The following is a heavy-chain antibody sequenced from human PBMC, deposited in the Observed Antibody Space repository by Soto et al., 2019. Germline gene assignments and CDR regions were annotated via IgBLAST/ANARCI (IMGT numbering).Heavy chain of an antibody. Sequence: SETLSLTCTVSGGFVISCSYYWSWIRQPPGKGLEWIGYIYYSGSTNYNPSLKSRVTISVDTSKNQFSLKLSSVTAADTAVYYCAREISYYYYPWGQGTLVTVS. D-gene: IGHD3-10*01. CDR3: AREISYYYYP. CDR2: IYYSGST. V-gene: IGHV4-61*01. CDR1: GGFVISCSYY. J-gene: IGHJ5*02.